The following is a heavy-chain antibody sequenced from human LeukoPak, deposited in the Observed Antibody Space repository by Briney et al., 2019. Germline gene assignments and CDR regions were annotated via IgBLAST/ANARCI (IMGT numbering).Heavy chain of an antibody. CDR1: GASISSGAYY. Sequence: SETLSLTCTVSGASISSGAYYWSWVRQPAGKGLEWIGHVFASGSTNYNPSLKSRVTMSVDTSKNQFSLKLSSVTAADTAVYYCARYLPNYYDSSGYYSLGFDYWGQGTLVTVSS. J-gene: IGHJ4*02. V-gene: IGHV4-61*09. D-gene: IGHD3-22*01. CDR3: ARYLPNYYDSSGYYSLGFDY. CDR2: VFASGST.